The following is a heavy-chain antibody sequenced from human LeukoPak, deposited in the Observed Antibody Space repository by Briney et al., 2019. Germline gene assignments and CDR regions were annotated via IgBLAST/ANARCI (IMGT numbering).Heavy chain of an antibody. V-gene: IGHV3-53*01. D-gene: IGHD7-27*01. CDR3: ARGPNLGQEGGFDI. Sequence: GGTLRLSCSSSGFTVSSNYMSCVRQAPGKGRDRVSVIYRGGSTYYADSVKRRFTISRDNSKNTLYLQMNSLRAEDTAVYSCARGPNLGQEGGFDIWGQGTMVTVSS. CDR1: GFTVSSNY. CDR2: IYRGGST. J-gene: IGHJ3*02.